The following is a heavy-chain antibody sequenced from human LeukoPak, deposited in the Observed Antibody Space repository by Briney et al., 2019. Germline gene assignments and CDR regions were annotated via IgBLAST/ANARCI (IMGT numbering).Heavy chain of an antibody. CDR1: GYTFTGYY. J-gene: IGHJ4*02. CDR2: INPNSGGT. V-gene: IGHV1-2*06. Sequence: ASVKVSCKASGYTFTGYYMHWVRQAPGQGLEWMGRINPNSGGTNYAQKFQGRVTMTRDTSISTAYMELSRLRSEDTAVYYCARGEGYCSGGSCYIFDSWGQGTLVTVSS. D-gene: IGHD2-15*01. CDR3: ARGEGYCSGGSCYIFDS.